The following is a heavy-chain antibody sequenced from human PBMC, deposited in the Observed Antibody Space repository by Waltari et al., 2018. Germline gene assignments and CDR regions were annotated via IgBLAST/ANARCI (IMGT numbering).Heavy chain of an antibody. Sequence: QVQLQESGPGLVKPSETLSLTCAVSGYSISSGYYWGWIRQPPGKGLEWIGSIYHSGRTYYNPSLKSRVTISVDTSKNQFSLKLSSVTAADTAVYYCAKYDPDCSGGSCPLDYWGQGTLVTVSS. V-gene: IGHV4-38-2*01. CDR2: IYHSGRT. CDR3: AKYDPDCSGGSCPLDY. CDR1: GYSISSGYY. D-gene: IGHD2-15*01. J-gene: IGHJ4*02.